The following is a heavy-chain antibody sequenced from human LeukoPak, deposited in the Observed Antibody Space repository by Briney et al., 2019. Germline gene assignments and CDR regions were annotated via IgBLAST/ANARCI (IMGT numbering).Heavy chain of an antibody. CDR2: IWYDGSNK. V-gene: IGHV3-33*01. J-gene: IGHJ3*02. Sequence: GGSLRLSCAASGFTFSSYGMHWVRQAPGKGLEWVAVIWYDGSNKYYADSVKGRFTISRDNSKNTLYLQMNSLRAEDTAVYYCARTGYGDQDASDIWGQGTMVTVSS. D-gene: IGHD4-17*01. CDR3: ARTGYGDQDASDI. CDR1: GFTFSSYG.